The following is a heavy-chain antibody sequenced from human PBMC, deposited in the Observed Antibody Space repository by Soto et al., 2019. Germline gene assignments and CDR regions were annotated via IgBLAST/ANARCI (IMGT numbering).Heavy chain of an antibody. D-gene: IGHD2-21*02. V-gene: IGHV1-46*01. CDR1: GYTFTSYY. J-gene: IGHJ4*02. Sequence: QVQLVQSGAEVKKPGASVKVSCKASGYTFTSYYMHWVRQAPGQGLEWMGIINPSGGSTSYAKKFQGRVTMPRDTSTSTVDMELSRLRCEDTAVYYCARGGVVTLGYWGQGTLVTVSS. CDR3: ARGGVVTLGY. CDR2: INPSGGST.